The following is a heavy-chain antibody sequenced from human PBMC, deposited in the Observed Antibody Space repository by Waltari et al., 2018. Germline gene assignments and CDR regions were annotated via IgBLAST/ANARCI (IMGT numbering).Heavy chain of an antibody. J-gene: IGHJ4*02. D-gene: IGHD4-17*01. CDR3: AKLSGLSTDPRFDY. Sequence: EVQLLESGGGLVQPGGSLRLSCAASGFTFSSYAMRWVRRAPGKGLEWVSVIYSGGSTYYADSVKGRFTISRDNSKNTLYLQMNSLRAEDTAVYYCAKLSGLSTDPRFDYWGQGTLVTVSS. CDR2: IYSGGST. CDR1: GFTFSSYA. V-gene: IGHV3-23*03.